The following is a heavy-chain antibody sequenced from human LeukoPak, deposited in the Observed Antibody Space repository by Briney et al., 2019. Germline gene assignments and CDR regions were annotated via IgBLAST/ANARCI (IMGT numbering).Heavy chain of an antibody. Sequence: PSETLSLTCTVSGGSISSYYWSWIRQPPGKGLEWIGYIYYSGGTNYNPSLKSRVTISVDTSKNQFSLKMTYVTAADTAVYYCARGVHISAYWSSGKNAFDIWGQGTMVTVSS. CDR2: IYYSGGT. CDR1: GGSISSYY. V-gene: IGHV4-59*01. D-gene: IGHD3-22*01. CDR3: ARGVHISAYWSSGKNAFDI. J-gene: IGHJ3*02.